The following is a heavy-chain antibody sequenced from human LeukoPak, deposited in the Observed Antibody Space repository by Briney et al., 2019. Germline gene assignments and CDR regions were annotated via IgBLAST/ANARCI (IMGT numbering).Heavy chain of an antibody. J-gene: IGHJ4*02. CDR2: IYYSGST. D-gene: IGHD3-22*01. CDR1: GGSISSYY. CDR3: ARGPYHDSREVGNFDY. V-gene: IGHV4-59*01. Sequence: PSETLSLTCTVSGGSISSYYWSWIRQPPGKGLEWIGYIYYSGSTNYNPSLKSRVTISVDTSKNQFSLKLSSVTAADTAVYYCARGPYHDSREVGNFDYWGQGTLVTVSS.